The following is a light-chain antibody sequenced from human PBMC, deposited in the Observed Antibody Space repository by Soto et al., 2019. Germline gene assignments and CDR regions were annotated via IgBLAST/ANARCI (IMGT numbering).Light chain of an antibody. CDR1: SSDVGGYNY. V-gene: IGLV2-14*01. CDR2: EVR. J-gene: IGLJ2*01. CDR3: TSYTSSSTSVV. Sequence: QSALTQPASVAGSPGQSITISCTGTSSDVGGYNYVSWYQQHPGKAPKLMIYEVRNRPSGVSNRFSGSKSGNTASLTISGLQAEDEGDYYCTSYTSSSTSVVFGGGTKVTV.